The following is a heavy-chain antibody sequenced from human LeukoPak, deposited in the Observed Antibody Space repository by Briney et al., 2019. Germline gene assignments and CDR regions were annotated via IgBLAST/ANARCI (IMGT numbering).Heavy chain of an antibody. D-gene: IGHD2-15*01. CDR2: VYYSGST. CDR1: GGSISSYY. Sequence: SETLSLTCTVSGGSISSYYWSWIRQPPGKGLEWIGYVYYSGSTYYNPSLKSRVTISVDTSKNQFSLKLSSVTAADTAVYYCARVIRGYCSGGSCYSLGFDYWGQGALVTVSS. CDR3: ARVIRGYCSGGSCYSLGFDY. V-gene: IGHV4-59*08. J-gene: IGHJ4*02.